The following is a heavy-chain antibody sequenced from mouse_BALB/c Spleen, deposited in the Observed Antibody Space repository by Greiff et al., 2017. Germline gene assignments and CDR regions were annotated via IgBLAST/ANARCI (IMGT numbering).Heavy chain of an antibody. V-gene: IGHV14-3*02. Sequence: VQLQQSGAELVKPGASVKLSCTASGFNIKDTYMHWVKQRPEQGLEWIGRIDPANGNTKYDPKFQGKATITADTSSNTAYLQLSSLTSEDTAVYYCARGAITTYYYAMDYWGQGTSVTVSS. D-gene: IGHD2-4*01. CDR1: GFNIKDTY. J-gene: IGHJ4*01. CDR3: ARGAITTYYYAMDY. CDR2: IDPANGNT.